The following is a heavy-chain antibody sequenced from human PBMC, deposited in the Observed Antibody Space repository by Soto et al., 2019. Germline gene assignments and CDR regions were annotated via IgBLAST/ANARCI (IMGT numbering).Heavy chain of an antibody. CDR3: ARVSEGYCSSTSCYARSKGYFDY. CDR2: ISSSSSYI. D-gene: IGHD2-2*01. V-gene: IGHV3-21*01. Sequence: GGSLRLSCAASGFTFSSYSMNWVRQAPVKGLEWVSSISSSSSYIYYADSVKGRFTISRDNAKNSLYLQMNSLRAEDTAVYYCARVSEGYCSSTSCYARSKGYFDYWGQGTLVTVSS. J-gene: IGHJ4*02. CDR1: GFTFSSYS.